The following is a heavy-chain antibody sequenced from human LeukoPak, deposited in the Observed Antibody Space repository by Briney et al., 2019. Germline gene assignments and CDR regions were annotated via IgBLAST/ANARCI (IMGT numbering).Heavy chain of an antibody. CDR2: ISGSGGST. J-gene: IGHJ5*02. CDR3: AMDPGSGVRGWFDP. V-gene: IGHV3-23*01. D-gene: IGHD3-10*01. Sequence: PGGTLRLSCAASGFTFSSYGMSWVRQAPGKGLEWVSAISGSGGSTYYADSAKGRFTISRDSSKNTLNLQMNSLRAEDTAVYYGAMDPGSGVRGWFDPWGQGTLVTVSS. CDR1: GFTFSSYG.